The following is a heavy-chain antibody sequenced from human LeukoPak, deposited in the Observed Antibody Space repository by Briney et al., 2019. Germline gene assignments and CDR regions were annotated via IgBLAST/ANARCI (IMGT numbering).Heavy chain of an antibody. J-gene: IGHJ4*02. CDR1: GFTVSSNY. CDR3: ARYVKEGATPVYYFDY. Sequence: GGSLRLSCAASGFTVSSNYMSWVRQAPGKGLEWVSVIYSGGSTYYADSVKGRFTISRDNSKNTLYLQMNSLRAEDTAVYYCARYVKEGATPVYYFDYWGQGTLVTVSS. V-gene: IGHV3-53*01. CDR2: IYSGGST. D-gene: IGHD1-26*01.